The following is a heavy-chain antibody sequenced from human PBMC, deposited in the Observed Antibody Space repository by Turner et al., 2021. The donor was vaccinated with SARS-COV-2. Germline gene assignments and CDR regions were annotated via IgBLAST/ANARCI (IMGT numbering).Heavy chain of an antibody. CDR1: GFAVSNAKMG. J-gene: IGHJ6*02. D-gene: IGHD1-26*01. CDR3: ARIMWWELAYGMDV. CDR2: IFSNDEK. Sequence: QVTLKESGPLLVKPTETVTLTCTVSGFAVSNAKMGVSWIRQPPGKALEWLAHIFSNDEKSYSTSLKSRLTISKDTSKSHVVLTMTNMDPVDTAKYSCARIMWWELAYGMDVWGQGTTVTVSS. V-gene: IGHV2-26*01.